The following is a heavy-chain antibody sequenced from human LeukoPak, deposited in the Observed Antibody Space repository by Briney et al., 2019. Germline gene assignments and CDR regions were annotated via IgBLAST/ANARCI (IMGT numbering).Heavy chain of an antibody. CDR2: INQVGSEI. D-gene: IGHD3-16*01. CDR3: ARDHVAPGLIFDY. Sequence: GGSLRLSCAASGFTFSSHWMSWVRQARGKGLEGVANINQVGSEIHYVDSVKGRFTISRDNAKNSLYLQMSSLRAEDTAVYYCARDHVAPGLIFDYWGQGTLVTVSS. J-gene: IGHJ4*02. CDR1: GFTFSSHW. V-gene: IGHV3-7*03.